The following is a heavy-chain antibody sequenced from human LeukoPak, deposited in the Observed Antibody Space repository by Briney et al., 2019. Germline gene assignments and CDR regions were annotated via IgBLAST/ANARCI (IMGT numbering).Heavy chain of an antibody. CDR2: IKQDGSEK. D-gene: IGHD3-22*01. J-gene: IGHJ4*02. CDR1: GFTFSRYW. V-gene: IGHV3-7*03. CDR3: ARDKGVYDTSGSLFAF. Sequence: GGSLRLSCAASGFTFSRYWMSWVRQAPRKGLEWVANIKQDGSEKYYVDSVKGRFTISRDNAKNSLYLQMDTLGAGDTAVYYCARDKGVYDTSGSLFAFGGQGTLVTVSS.